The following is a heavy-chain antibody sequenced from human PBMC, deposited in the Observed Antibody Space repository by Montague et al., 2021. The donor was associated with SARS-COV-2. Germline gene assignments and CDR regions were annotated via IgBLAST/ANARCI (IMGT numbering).Heavy chain of an antibody. CDR3: ARCWAFDP. Sequence: SETLSLTCTVPGGSTAGHYWNWIRQSPGKRPEWIGYVYYNGDTNYNPSLQSRVTISIDTSENQFSRRLNSVTAADTAVYFCARCWAFDPWGQGRLVTVSS. CDR1: GGSTAGHY. J-gene: IGHJ3*01. D-gene: IGHD6-13*01. V-gene: IGHV4-59*08. CDR2: VYYNGDT.